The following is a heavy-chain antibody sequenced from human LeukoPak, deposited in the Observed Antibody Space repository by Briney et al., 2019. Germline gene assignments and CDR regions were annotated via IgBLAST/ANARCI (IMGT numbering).Heavy chain of an antibody. CDR3: ARVVDHDYGDYYLGY. CDR2: IYSGGST. J-gene: IGHJ4*02. V-gene: IGHV3-53*01. Sequence: GGSLRLSCAASGFTVSSNDMSWVRQAPGKGLECISVIYSGGSTDYADSVKGRLTISRDNSKNTLYLQMNSLRAEDTAVYYCARVVDHDYGDYYLGYWGQGTLVTVSS. D-gene: IGHD4-17*01. CDR1: GFTVSSND.